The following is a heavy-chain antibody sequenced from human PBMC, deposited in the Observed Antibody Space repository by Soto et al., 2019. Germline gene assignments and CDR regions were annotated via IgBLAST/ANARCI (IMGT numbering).Heavy chain of an antibody. Sequence: SLKVSCKASAFTFTSYGISWVRQAPGQGLEWMGWISAYNGNTNFAQKLQGRVTMTTDTSTSTAYMELRSLRSDDTAVYYCARVAATVVTIFDYWGQGTRVTVSS. V-gene: IGHV1-18*01. CDR2: ISAYNGNT. J-gene: IGHJ4*02. D-gene: IGHD4-17*01. CDR3: ARVAATVVTIFDY. CDR1: AFTFTSYG.